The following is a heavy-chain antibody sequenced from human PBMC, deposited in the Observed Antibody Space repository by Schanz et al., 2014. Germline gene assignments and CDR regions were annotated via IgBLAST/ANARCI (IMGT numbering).Heavy chain of an antibody. Sequence: QVQLVQSEAEVKKSGSSVKVSCKASGYTFTSYGISWVRQAPGQGLEWMGWISPYNGNTNYAQKLQGRVTMTADTSTGTAYMELRSLRSDDTALYYCTRGGYSYALSAFDIWGQGTMVTVSS. CDR3: TRGGYSYALSAFDI. J-gene: IGHJ3*02. V-gene: IGHV1-18*01. CDR2: ISPYNGNT. D-gene: IGHD5-18*01. CDR1: GYTFTSYG.